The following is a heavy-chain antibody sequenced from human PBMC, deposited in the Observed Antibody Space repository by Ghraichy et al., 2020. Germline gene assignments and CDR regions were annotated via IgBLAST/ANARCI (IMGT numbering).Heavy chain of an antibody. V-gene: IGHV1-69*13. CDR1: GASFNKYP. Sequence: SVKVSCKASGASFNKYPFSWVQQAPGQGLEWMGGTIPIFNSTNYAQKFQGRVTITADESTSTAYMKLSSLGLDDTAVCYCGGWSNRHGMDVWGQGTTVTVSS. CDR3: GGWSNRHGMDV. J-gene: IGHJ6*01. CDR2: TIPIFNST. D-gene: IGHD6-19*01.